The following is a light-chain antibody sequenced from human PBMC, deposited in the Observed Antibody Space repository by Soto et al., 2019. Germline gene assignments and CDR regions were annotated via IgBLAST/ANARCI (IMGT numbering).Light chain of an antibody. J-gene: IGLJ1*01. CDR1: RSDFGNYKS. CDR3: SSYAGFNNFV. Sequence: QSVLTQPPSASGSPGHSVTISCAGTRSDFGNYKSVSWYQQHPGKAPKLIIYEITKRPSGVPHRFSGSKSGNTASLTVSGLQAEDEAHYYCSSYAGFNNFVFGTGTKVTVL. CDR2: EIT. V-gene: IGLV2-8*01.